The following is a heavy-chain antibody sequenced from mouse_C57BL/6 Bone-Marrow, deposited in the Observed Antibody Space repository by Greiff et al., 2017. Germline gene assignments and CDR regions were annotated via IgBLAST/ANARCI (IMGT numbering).Heavy chain of an antibody. J-gene: IGHJ1*03. CDR3: ARTRYFDI. Sequence: EVKLQQSGGGLVKPGASLKLSCAASGFTFSDYGMHWVRQAPEKGLEWVAYISSGSSTIYYADTVKGRFTISRDNAKNTLFLQMTSLRSEDTAMYYCARTRYFDIWGTGTTVTVSS. CDR2: ISSGSSTI. V-gene: IGHV5-17*01. CDR1: GFTFSDYG.